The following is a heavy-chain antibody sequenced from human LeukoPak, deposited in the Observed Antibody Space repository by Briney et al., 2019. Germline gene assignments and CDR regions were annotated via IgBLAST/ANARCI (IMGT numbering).Heavy chain of an antibody. CDR3: ASGGWYRGY. J-gene: IGHJ4*02. V-gene: IGHV4-34*01. D-gene: IGHD2-15*01. Sequence: SETLSLTCAVYGGSFSGYYWTWIRPTPGKGLEWIGEINHRGSTNYNPSLESRVTISVDTSKNHFSLDLTSVTAADTAVYYCASGGWYRGYWGQGTLVTVSS. CDR1: GGSFSGYY. CDR2: INHRGST.